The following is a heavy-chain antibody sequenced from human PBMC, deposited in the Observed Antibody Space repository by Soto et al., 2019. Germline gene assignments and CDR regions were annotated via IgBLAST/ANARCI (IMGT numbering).Heavy chain of an antibody. Sequence: GESLKISCNGSGYSFAGYWIAWVRQKPWKGLEWMGRIDPSDSQTYYSPSFRGHVTISVTKSITTVFLQWSSLRASDTAMYYCARQIYDSDTGPNFQYYFDSWGQGTPVTVSS. V-gene: IGHV5-10-1*01. CDR1: GYSFAGYW. J-gene: IGHJ4*02. D-gene: IGHD3-22*01. CDR3: ARQIYDSDTGPNFQYYFDS. CDR2: IDPSDSQT.